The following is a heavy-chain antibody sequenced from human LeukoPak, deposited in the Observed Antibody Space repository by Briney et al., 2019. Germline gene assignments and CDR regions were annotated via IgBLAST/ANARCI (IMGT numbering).Heavy chain of an antibody. J-gene: IGHJ4*02. Sequence: GGSLRLSCAASGFTFSRYSMTWVRQAPGKGLEWISFISSSRSTTYYADSVKGRFIISRDNSKNTLYLQMNSLRAEDTAVYYCAKLSDDIVVVPHAGIDYWGQGTLVTVSS. CDR1: GFTFSRYS. CDR2: ISSSRSTT. D-gene: IGHD2-2*01. CDR3: AKLSDDIVVVPHAGIDY. V-gene: IGHV3-48*01.